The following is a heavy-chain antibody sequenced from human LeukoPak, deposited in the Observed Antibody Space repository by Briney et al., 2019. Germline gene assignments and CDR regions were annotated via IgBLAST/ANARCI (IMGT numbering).Heavy chain of an antibody. CDR3: AKDTSIGKYCTSGVCSPFDY. J-gene: IGHJ4*02. CDR1: GFTFSSYA. Sequence: TGGSLRLSCAGSGFTFSSYAMSWVRQAPGKGLEWVSAISDSGDYTYYADSVKGRFTISRDNSKNTLYLHVNSLRAEDTAVYYCAKDTSIGKYCTSGVCSPFDYWGQGTLVTVSS. D-gene: IGHD2-8*01. CDR2: ISDSGDYT. V-gene: IGHV3-23*01.